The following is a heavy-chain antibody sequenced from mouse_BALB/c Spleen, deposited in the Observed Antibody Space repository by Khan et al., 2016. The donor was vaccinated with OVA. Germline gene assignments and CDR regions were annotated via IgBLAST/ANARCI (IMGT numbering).Heavy chain of an antibody. V-gene: IGHV1-7*01. CDR3: ARAIYYGYPPLAY. D-gene: IGHD2-2*01. CDR1: GYTFTSYW. CDR2: IIPGSDYT. J-gene: IGHJ3*01. Sequence: QVQLQQSGAELAKPGASVKMSCQASGYTFTSYWMHWVKQRPGQGLEWIGYIIPGSDYTEYNQKLKDKATLTADKYSRTAYLQLPSLTSEDSAVYYCARAIYYGYPPLAYWGQGTLVTVSA.